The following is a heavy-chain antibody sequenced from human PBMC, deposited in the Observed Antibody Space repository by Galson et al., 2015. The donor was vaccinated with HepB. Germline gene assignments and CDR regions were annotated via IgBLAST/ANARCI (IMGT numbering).Heavy chain of an antibody. J-gene: IGHJ5*02. CDR1: GFNFSNYA. CDR3: AKGGLNYYDPSAYYSAGNYCDP. D-gene: IGHD3-22*01. V-gene: IGHV3-23*01. CDR2: IGGSGEST. Sequence: SLRLSCAASGFNFSNYAMSWVRQAPGKGLEWVSVIGGSGESTYYAASVRGRFAISRDSSKNTAYLQMSSLRGEDTALYYCAKGGLNYYDPSAYYSAGNYCDPWCQGTLVTVSS.